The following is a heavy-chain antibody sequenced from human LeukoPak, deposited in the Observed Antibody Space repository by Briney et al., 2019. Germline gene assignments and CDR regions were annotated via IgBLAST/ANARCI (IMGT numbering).Heavy chain of an antibody. V-gene: IGHV3-48*03. D-gene: IGHD2-15*01. J-gene: IGHJ4*02. CDR1: GFTFSSYD. CDR3: ARGNICGWSYFDY. Sequence: PGGSLRLSCAASGFTFSSYDMNWVGQAPGKGLELISHISSSGSNIYYADSVKGRFTISRDNAQNSLYLQLNSLRAEDTAVYYCARGNICGWSYFDYWGQGTLVTVSS. CDR2: ISSSGSNI.